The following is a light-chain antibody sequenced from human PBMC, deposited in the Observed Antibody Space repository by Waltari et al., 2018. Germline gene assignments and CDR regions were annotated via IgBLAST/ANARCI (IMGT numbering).Light chain of an antibody. Sequence: DIQMTQSQSPLPASVGDRVTVTSGASKGINKELSWYQRKPGKAPTLLIYAASSLQTGVSSRFSGSGSGTDFTLTISSLQPEDVATYYCQQDYTTPLTFGGGTKVEIK. CDR3: QQDYTTPLT. V-gene: IGKV1-27*01. J-gene: IGKJ4*01. CDR2: AAS. CDR1: KGINKE.